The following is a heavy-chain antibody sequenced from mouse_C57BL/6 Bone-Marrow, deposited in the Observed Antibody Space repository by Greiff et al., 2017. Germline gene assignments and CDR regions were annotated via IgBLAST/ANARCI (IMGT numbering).Heavy chain of an antibody. V-gene: IGHV1-72*01. Sequence: VQLQQSGAELVKPGASVKLSCKASGYTFTSYWMHWVKQRPGRGLEWIGRIDPNSGGTKYNEKFKSKATLTVDKPSSTAYMQLSSLTSEDSAVYNCAIYYGNCCCAMDYWGQGTSVTVSS. CDR1: GYTFTSYW. D-gene: IGHD2-1*01. CDR3: AIYYGNCCCAMDY. CDR2: IDPNSGGT. J-gene: IGHJ4*01.